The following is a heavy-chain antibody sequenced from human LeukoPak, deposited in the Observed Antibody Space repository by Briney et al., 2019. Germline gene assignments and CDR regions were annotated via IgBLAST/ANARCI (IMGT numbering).Heavy chain of an antibody. CDR3: AKGVDVVVVVAAFDC. CDR1: GFTFRSYA. D-gene: IGHD2-15*01. V-gene: IGHV3-23*01. Sequence: GGSLRLSCSASGFTFRSYAMSWVRQAPGKGLEWVSGISGSGVSTFYADSVKGRFTISRDNSKNTLYLQMSSLRAEDTAVYYCAKGVDVVVVVAAFDCWGQGTLVTVSS. CDR2: ISGSGVST. J-gene: IGHJ5*01.